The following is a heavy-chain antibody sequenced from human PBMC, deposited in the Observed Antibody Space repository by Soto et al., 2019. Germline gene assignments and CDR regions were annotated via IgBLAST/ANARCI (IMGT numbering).Heavy chain of an antibody. V-gene: IGHV3-23*01. CDR2: IRGSGAET. D-gene: IGHD1-26*01. J-gene: IGHJ5*02. Sequence: EVHLLESGGDLVQPGGSLRVSCVASGFSFSNYAMSWVRQAPGKGLEWVSGIRGSGAETHYADSVKGRFTISRDNYKNTVYLEMRSLNVGDTAVYYCARSEGAEGVVWFDTWGRGTLVTVSS. CDR3: ARSEGAEGVVWFDT. CDR1: GFSFSNYA.